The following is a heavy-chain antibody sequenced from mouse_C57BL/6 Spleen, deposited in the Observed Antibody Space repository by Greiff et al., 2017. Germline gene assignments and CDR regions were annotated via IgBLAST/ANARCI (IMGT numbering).Heavy chain of an antibody. CDR3: ASTTVVAREFDY. D-gene: IGHD1-1*01. CDR1: GYTFTSYW. V-gene: IGHV1-64*01. CDR2: IHPYTGGT. J-gene: IGHJ3*01. Sequence: QVQLQQPGAELVKPGASVTLSCKASGYTFTSYWMHWVKQRPGQGLEWIGKIHPYTGGTNYNQKFKGKATLTADKSSSTAYMELRSLTSEDSAVCYCASTTVVAREFDYWGKGTLVTVSA.